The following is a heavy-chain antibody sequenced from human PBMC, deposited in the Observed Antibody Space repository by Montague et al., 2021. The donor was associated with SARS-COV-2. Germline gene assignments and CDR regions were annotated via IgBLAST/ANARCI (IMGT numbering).Heavy chain of an antibody. J-gene: IGHJ4*02. CDR3: ARRALGYCSGGSCYSGFDY. V-gene: IGHV4-4*02. D-gene: IGHD2-15*01. CDR2: TYHSGST. Sequence: SETLSLTCEVSGASISSNNWWIWVRQSPGKGLEWIGETYHSGSTNYNPSLRSRVTISVDTSKNQFSLKLSSVTAADTAVYYCARRALGYCSGGSCYSGFDYWGQGTLVTVSS. CDR1: GASISSNNW.